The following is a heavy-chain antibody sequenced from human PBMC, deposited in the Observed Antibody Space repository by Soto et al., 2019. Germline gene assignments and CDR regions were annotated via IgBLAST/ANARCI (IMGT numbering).Heavy chain of an antibody. Sequence: SETLSLTCAVYGGSFSGYYWSWIRQPPGKGLEWIGEINHSGSTNYNPSLKSRVTISVDTSKNQFSLKLSSVTAADTAVYYCARGPINNYDFWSGYLIPNNWFDPWGQGTLVTVSS. D-gene: IGHD3-3*01. J-gene: IGHJ5*02. CDR2: INHSGST. CDR1: GGSFSGYY. CDR3: ARGPINNYDFWSGYLIPNNWFDP. V-gene: IGHV4-34*01.